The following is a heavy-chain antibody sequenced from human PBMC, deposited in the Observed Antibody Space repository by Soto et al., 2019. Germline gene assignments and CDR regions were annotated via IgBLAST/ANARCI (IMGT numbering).Heavy chain of an antibody. Sequence: QLQLQESGSGLVKPSQTLSLTCAVSGGSFSSGGYSWSWIRQLPGKGLEWIGYIYRIGSTYYNPSLKSRVITSGDRCKEQFSLKLSAMTAADTAVYYCARGDGGKADAFDIWGQGTMVTVSS. CDR3: ARGDGGKADAFDI. CDR1: GGSFSSGGYS. V-gene: IGHV4-30-2*01. CDR2: IYRIGST. D-gene: IGHD2-15*01. J-gene: IGHJ3*02.